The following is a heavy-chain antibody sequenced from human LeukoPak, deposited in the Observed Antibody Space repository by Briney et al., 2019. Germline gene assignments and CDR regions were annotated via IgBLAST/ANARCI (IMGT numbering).Heavy chain of an antibody. D-gene: IGHD6-13*01. CDR1: GGSISSYY. CDR3: AAGGGPPYSSSWFFTDI. J-gene: IGHJ3*02. Sequence: PSETLSLTCTVSGGSISSYYWSWIRQPPGKGLEWIGYIYYSGSTNYNPSLKSRVTISVDTSKNQFSLKLSSVTAADTAVYYCAAGGGPPYSSSWFFTDIWGQGTMVTVSS. CDR2: IYYSGST. V-gene: IGHV4-59*01.